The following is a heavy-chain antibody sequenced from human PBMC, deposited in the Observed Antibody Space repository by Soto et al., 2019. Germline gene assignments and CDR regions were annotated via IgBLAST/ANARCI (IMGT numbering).Heavy chain of an antibody. CDR3: ARASYDYVWGSYRYHYFDY. V-gene: IGHV1-18*01. D-gene: IGHD3-16*02. CDR1: GYTFTSYG. J-gene: IGHJ4*02. CDR2: ISAYNGNT. Sequence: VASVKVSCKASGYTFTSYGISWVRQAPGQGLEWMGWISAYNGNTNYAQKLQGRVTMTTDTSTSTAYMELRSLRSDDTAVYYCARASYDYVWGSYRYHYFDYWGQGTLVTV.